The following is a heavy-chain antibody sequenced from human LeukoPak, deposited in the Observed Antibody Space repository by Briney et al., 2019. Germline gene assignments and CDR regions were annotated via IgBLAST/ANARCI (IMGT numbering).Heavy chain of an antibody. V-gene: IGHV1-69*13. J-gene: IGHJ4*02. CDR1: GYTFTSYA. Sequence: SVKVSCKPSGYTFTSYALSWVRQAPGQGLEWMGGIIPIFGTANYAQKFQGRVTITADESTSTAYMELSSLRSEDTAVYYCAREIGSGWGGDYWGQGTLVTVSS. CDR2: IIPIFGTA. CDR3: AREIGSGWGGDY. D-gene: IGHD6-19*01.